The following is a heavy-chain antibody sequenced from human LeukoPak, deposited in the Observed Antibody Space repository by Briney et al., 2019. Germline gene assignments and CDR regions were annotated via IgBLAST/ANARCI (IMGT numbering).Heavy chain of an antibody. CDR1: GFTFSSYA. Sequence: GGSLRLSCAASGFTFSSYAMSWVRQAPGKGLEWVSAISGSGGSTYYADSVKGRFTISRDNSKNTLYLQMNSLRAEDTAVYYCARDKTGDYDILTGYADYWGQGTLVTVSS. V-gene: IGHV3-23*01. D-gene: IGHD3-9*01. CDR2: ISGSGGST. CDR3: ARDKTGDYDILTGYADY. J-gene: IGHJ4*02.